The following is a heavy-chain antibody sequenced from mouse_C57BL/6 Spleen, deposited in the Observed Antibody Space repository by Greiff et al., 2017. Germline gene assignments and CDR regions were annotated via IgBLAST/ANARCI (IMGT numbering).Heavy chain of an antibody. J-gene: IGHJ4*01. Sequence: QVQLQQPGAELVKPGASVKMSCKASGYTFTSYWITWVKQRPGQGLEWIGDIYPGSGSTTYNEKFKSKATLTVDTSSSTAYMQLSSLTSEDSAVYYCARSSTMAYYYAMDYWGQGTSVTVSS. CDR3: ARSSTMAYYYAMDY. CDR2: IYPGSGST. CDR1: GYTFTSYW. V-gene: IGHV1-55*01. D-gene: IGHD2-1*01.